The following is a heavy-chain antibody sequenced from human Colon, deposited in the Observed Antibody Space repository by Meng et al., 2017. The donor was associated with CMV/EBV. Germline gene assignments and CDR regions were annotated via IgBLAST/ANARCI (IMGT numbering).Heavy chain of an antibody. V-gene: IGHV5-51*01. D-gene: IGHD6-13*01. CDR2: IYPGDSDT. CDR1: GYSFTSYW. J-gene: IGHJ4*02. Sequence: GESLKISCKGSGYSFTSYWIGWVRQMPGKGLEWMGIIYPGDSDTIYSPSFEGQVTISADNSINTAYLQWTSLKASDTAMYYCARSSSSFFDYWGQGTLVTVSS. CDR3: ARSSSSFFDY.